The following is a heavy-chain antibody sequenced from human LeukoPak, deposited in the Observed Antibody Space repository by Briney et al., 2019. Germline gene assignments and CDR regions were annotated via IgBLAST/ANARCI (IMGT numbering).Heavy chain of an antibody. J-gene: IGHJ4*02. V-gene: IGHV4-4*01. CDR2: IHRSGST. CDR3: VTGGSSWNEY. D-gene: IGHD6-13*01. Sequence: PGGSLRLSCAASGFTFSSYSMNWVRQAPGKGLEWIGEIHRSGSTYYNPSLESRLTMSLDKSKNQFSLNLYSVTAADTAVYFCVTGGSSWNEYWGQGTLVTVSS. CDR1: GFTFSSYSM.